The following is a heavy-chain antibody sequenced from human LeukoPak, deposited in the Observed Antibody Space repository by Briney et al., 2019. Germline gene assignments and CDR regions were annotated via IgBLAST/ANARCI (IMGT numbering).Heavy chain of an antibody. CDR1: GYTFTSYG. J-gene: IGHJ6*03. CDR2: ISAYNGNT. CDR3: ARVWFGELSTYYYYYYMDV. Sequence: GASVKVSCKASGYTFTSYGISWVRQAPGQGLEWMGWISAYNGNTNYAQKLQGRVTMTRNTSISTAYMELSSLRSEDTAVYYCARVWFGELSTYYYYYYMDVWGKGTTVTVSS. V-gene: IGHV1-18*01. D-gene: IGHD3-10*01.